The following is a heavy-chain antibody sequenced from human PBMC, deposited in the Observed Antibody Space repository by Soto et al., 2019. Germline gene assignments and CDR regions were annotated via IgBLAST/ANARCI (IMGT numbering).Heavy chain of an antibody. J-gene: IGHJ6*02. CDR2: IYYSGST. Sequence: SETLSLTCTVSGGSISSYYWSWIRQPPGKGLEWIGYIYYSGSTNYNPSLESRVTISVDTSKNQFSLKLSSVTAADTAVYYCARDLWLLGSYYCMDVWGQGTTVAVS. CDR1: GGSISSYY. D-gene: IGHD2-15*01. V-gene: IGHV4-59*01. CDR3: ARDLWLLGSYYCMDV.